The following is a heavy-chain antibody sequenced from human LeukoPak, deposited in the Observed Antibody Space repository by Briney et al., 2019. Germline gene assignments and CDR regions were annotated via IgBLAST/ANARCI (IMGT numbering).Heavy chain of an antibody. CDR3: AKRSLRAAAGTVSLDY. V-gene: IGHV3-23*01. CDR1: GFTFSSYA. Sequence: GGSLRLSCAASGFTFSSYAMSWVRQAPGKGLEWVSAISGSGGSTYYADSVKGRFTISRDNSKNTLYLQMKSLRAEDTAVYYCAKRSLRAAAGTVSLDYWGQGTLVTVFS. D-gene: IGHD6-13*01. J-gene: IGHJ4*02. CDR2: ISGSGGST.